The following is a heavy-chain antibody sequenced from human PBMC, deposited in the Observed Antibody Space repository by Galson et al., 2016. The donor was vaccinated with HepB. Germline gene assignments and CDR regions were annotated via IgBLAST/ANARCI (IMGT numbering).Heavy chain of an antibody. V-gene: IGHV4-31*03. Sequence: TLSLTCSVSAGSISSGGSYWSWIRQHPGKGLEWIGYINHSGTTYYNPSLSSRAAISVDTSKNQFSLEVSSVTAADTAVYYCARVSGNAFDIWGHGTMVTVSS. J-gene: IGHJ3*02. CDR3: ARVSGNAFDI. CDR1: AGSISSGGSY. CDR2: INHSGTT.